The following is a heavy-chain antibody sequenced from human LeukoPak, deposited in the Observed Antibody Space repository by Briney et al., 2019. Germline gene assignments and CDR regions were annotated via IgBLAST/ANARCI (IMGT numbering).Heavy chain of an antibody. V-gene: IGHV4-34*01. CDR1: GGSFSDYY. Sequence: SETLSLTCAVYGGSFSDYYWSWIRQPPGKGLEWIGEINHSGSTNYNPSLKSRVRISIDTSKNQFSLKLSSVTAADTAVYYCARHEGLTYYYYGMDVWGQGTTVTVSS. D-gene: IGHD3-9*01. CDR3: ARHEGLTYYYYGMDV. CDR2: INHSGST. J-gene: IGHJ6*02.